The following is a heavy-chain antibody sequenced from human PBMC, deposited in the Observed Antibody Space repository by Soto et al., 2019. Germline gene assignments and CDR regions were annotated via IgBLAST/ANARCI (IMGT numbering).Heavy chain of an antibody. J-gene: IGHJ4*02. V-gene: IGHV3-9*01. CDR3: AKDENYDFWSGYYLGFDY. Sequence: EVQLVESGGGLVQPGRSLRLSCAASGFTFDDYAMHWVRQAPGKGLEWVSGISWNSGSIGYADSVKGRFTISRDNAKNSLYLQMNSLRAEDTALYYCAKDENYDFWSGYYLGFDYWGQGTLVTVSS. D-gene: IGHD3-3*01. CDR2: ISWNSGSI. CDR1: GFTFDDYA.